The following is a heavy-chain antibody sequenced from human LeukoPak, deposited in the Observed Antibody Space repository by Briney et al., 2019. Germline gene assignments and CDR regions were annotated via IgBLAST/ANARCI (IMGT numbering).Heavy chain of an antibody. CDR2: MKGDGSEI. D-gene: IGHD3-3*01. Sequence: PGGSLRLSCAASGFTFSTYWMTWVRQAPRKGLEWVANMKGDGSEIYYVDSVKGRFTISRDNSKNTLYLQMNSLRAEDTAVYYCAKVTIFGVVIDFYYYYMDVWGKGTTVTVSS. CDR3: AKVTIFGVVIDFYYYYMDV. J-gene: IGHJ6*03. V-gene: IGHV3-7*01. CDR1: GFTFSTYW.